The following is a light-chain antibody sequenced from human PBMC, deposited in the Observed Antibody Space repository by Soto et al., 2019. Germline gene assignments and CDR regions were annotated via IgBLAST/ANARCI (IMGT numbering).Light chain of an antibody. CDR2: AAS. Sequence: DIQMTQSPSSLSASVGDRVTITCRASQSISSYLNWYQQKPGKAPKLLIHAASSLQSGVPSRFSGSGSGTDFTLTISSLQPEDFATYYCQQSYSTPDTFGGGTKVEIK. CDR1: QSISSY. J-gene: IGKJ4*01. CDR3: QQSYSTPDT. V-gene: IGKV1-39*01.